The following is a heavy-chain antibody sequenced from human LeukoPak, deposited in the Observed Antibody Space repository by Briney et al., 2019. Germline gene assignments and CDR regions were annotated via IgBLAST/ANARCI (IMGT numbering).Heavy chain of an antibody. D-gene: IGHD2-21*02. J-gene: IGHJ4*02. Sequence: SETLSLTCTVSGGSISSVSYYWSWIREPAGKGLEWIGRIYTGGSTEYNPSLKSRVTVSLDTSKNQFSLKLSSVTAADTAVYYCAREGLVLAYCGGDCYSDYWGQGTLVTVSS. CDR1: GGSISSVSYY. CDR2: IYTGGST. V-gene: IGHV4-61*02. CDR3: AREGLVLAYCGGDCYSDY.